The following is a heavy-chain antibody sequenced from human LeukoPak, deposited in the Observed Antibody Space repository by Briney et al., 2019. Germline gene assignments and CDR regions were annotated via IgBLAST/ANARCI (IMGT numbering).Heavy chain of an antibody. J-gene: IGHJ4*02. CDR1: GFTFSSYA. V-gene: IGHV3-23*01. CDR3: AKRYSGSSGLYNFDY. D-gene: IGHD1-26*01. Sequence: GGSLRLSCAASGFTFSSYAMTWVRQPPGKGLEGVSSITGSTGSTYYADSVKGRFTISRDNSKNTPYLQMNSLRAEDTAVYYCAKRYSGSSGLYNFDYWGRGTLVTVSS. CDR2: ITGSTGST.